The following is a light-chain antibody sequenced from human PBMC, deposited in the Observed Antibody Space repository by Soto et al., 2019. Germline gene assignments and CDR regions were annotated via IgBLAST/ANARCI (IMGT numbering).Light chain of an antibody. CDR2: DAS. CDR1: QTISTW. Sequence: IQMTQSPSTLSASVGDRVTISCRASQTISTWLAWYQQKPGKAPQLLIYDASSLERGVPTRFSGSASGTEFNRTSSSLQPDDFATYYCQQYSSHSYTFGQGTKLEIK. CDR3: QQYSSHSYT. V-gene: IGKV1-5*01. J-gene: IGKJ2*01.